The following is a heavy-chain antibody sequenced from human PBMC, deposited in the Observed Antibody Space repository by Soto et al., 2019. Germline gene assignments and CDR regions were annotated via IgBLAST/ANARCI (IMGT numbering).Heavy chain of an antibody. CDR2: ISYDGSNK. CDR1: GFTFSSYG. Sequence: SCAASGFTFSSYGMQWVRQAPGKGLEWVAVISYDGSNKYYADSVKGRFTISRDNSKNTLYLQMNSLRAEDTAVYYCAKAFYDFWSGYYTGAFDIWGQGTMGTV. V-gene: IGHV3-30*18. D-gene: IGHD3-3*01. J-gene: IGHJ3*02. CDR3: AKAFYDFWSGYYTGAFDI.